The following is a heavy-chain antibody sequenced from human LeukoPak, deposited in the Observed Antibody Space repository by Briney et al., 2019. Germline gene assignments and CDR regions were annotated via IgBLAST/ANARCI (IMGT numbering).Heavy chain of an antibody. D-gene: IGHD3-9*01. CDR3: ARAVGIFDWLSLFDY. CDR2: INHSDRT. J-gene: IGHJ4*02. V-gene: IGHV4-34*01. CDR1: AGSFTGYY. Sequence: SQTLSLTCGVYAGSFTGYYWSWIRQPPGKWLEWIGEINHSDRTNYNASLKSRVNISVDTSKNQFSLKVNSVTAADTAVYYCARAVGIFDWLSLFDYWGQGTLVTVSS.